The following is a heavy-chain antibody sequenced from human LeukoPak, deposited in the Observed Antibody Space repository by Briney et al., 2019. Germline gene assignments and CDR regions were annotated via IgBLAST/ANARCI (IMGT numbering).Heavy chain of an antibody. D-gene: IGHD3-3*01. V-gene: IGHV3-23*01. J-gene: IGHJ4*02. Sequence: GGSLRLSCAASGSTFSSYAMTWVRQAPGKGLEWVSSSSSSGGSTYYADSVKGRFIISRDNSNNTLYLQVDSLRAEDTAIYYCAKIPHFAIFGVPNFDYWGQGTLVTVSS. CDR1: GSTFSSYA. CDR2: SSSSGGST. CDR3: AKIPHFAIFGVPNFDY.